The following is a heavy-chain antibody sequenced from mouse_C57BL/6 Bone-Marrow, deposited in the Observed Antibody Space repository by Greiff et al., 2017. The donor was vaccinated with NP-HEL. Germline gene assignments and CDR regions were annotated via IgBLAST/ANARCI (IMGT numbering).Heavy chain of an antibody. D-gene: IGHD2-1*01. CDR1: GFTFSDYY. Sequence: EVQLVESEGGLVQPGSSMKLSCTASGFTFSDYYMAWVRQVPEKGLEWVANINYDGSSTYYLDSLKSRFIISRDNAKNILYLQMSSLKSEDTATYYCARDGGNWDFDYWGQGTTLTVSS. V-gene: IGHV5-16*01. CDR2: INYDGSST. J-gene: IGHJ2*01. CDR3: ARDGGNWDFDY.